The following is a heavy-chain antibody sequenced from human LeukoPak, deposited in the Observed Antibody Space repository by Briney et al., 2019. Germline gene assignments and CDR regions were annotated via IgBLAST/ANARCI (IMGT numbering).Heavy chain of an antibody. CDR1: GGTFSSYA. CDR3: ARVYSNPTYHGMDV. Sequence: GASVKVSCKASGGTFSSYAISWVRQAPGQGLEWMGGIIPIFGTANYAQKFQGRVTITADESTSTAYMELSSLRSEDAAVYYCARVYSNPTYHGMDVWGQGTTVTVSS. CDR2: IIPIFGTA. V-gene: IGHV1-69*13. J-gene: IGHJ6*02. D-gene: IGHD4-11*01.